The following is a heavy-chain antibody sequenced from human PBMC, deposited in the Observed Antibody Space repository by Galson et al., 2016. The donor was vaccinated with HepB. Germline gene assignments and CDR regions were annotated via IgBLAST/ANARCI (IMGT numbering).Heavy chain of an antibody. J-gene: IGHJ5*02. CDR3: ARVRCSTFRCQNWFDP. CDR2: TSYRSKRYN. CDR1: GDSVSSNSAA. Sequence: CAISGDSVSSNSAAWTWIRQSPLRGLEWLGRTSYRSKRYNDYRVSVNSRISIHPDTSKNQFSLQLNSVTPEDTAVYYCARVRCSTFRCQNWFDPWGQGTLVTVSS. D-gene: IGHD2/OR15-2a*01. V-gene: IGHV6-1*01.